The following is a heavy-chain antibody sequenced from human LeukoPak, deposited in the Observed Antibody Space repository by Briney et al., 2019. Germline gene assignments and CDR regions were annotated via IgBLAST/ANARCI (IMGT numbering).Heavy chain of an antibody. J-gene: IGHJ5*02. CDR3: ARVGKPNDFWSGYTNNWFDP. CDR1: GDSITTYF. D-gene: IGHD3-3*01. Sequence: PSETLSLTCTVSGDSITTYFWSWIRQPPGKGLEWIGYIYYSGTTNYNPSLKSRVTISVDTSKSQVSLKLSSVTAADTAVYYCARVGKPNDFWSGYTNNWFDPWGQGTLVTVSS. V-gene: IGHV4-59*01. CDR2: IYYSGTT.